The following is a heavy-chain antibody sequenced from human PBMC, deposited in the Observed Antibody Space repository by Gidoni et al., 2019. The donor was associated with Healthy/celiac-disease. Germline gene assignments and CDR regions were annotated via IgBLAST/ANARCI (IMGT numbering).Heavy chain of an antibody. V-gene: IGHV3-23*01. CDR3: AKDRRIVGATWDY. D-gene: IGHD1-26*01. Sequence: EVQLLESGGGLVQPGGSLSLSCAASGFTFSSYAMSWVRQAPGKGLEWVSAISGSGGSTYYADSVKGRFTISRDNSKNTLYLQMNSLRAEDTAVYYCAKDRRIVGATWDYWGQGTLVTVSS. CDR2: ISGSGGST. CDR1: GFTFSSYA. J-gene: IGHJ4*02.